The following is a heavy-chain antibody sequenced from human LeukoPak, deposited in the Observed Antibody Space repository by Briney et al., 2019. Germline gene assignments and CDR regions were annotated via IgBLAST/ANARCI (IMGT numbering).Heavy chain of an antibody. V-gene: IGHV4-59*01. CDR1: DDSFSTYY. Sequence: SETLSLTCTVSDDSFSTYYWNWIRQPPGKGLEWIGYIYSSGNTDYNPALKSRVTISMDTSRNQFSLKLRSVTAADTAIYYCARDEGIAAQFDYWGQGTLVTVSS. CDR3: ARDEGIAAQFDY. D-gene: IGHD6-6*01. CDR2: IYSSGNT. J-gene: IGHJ4*02.